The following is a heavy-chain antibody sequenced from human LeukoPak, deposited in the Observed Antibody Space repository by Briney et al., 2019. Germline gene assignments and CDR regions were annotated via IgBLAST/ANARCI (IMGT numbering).Heavy chain of an antibody. CDR3: ARAHRRSDYYYYYMDV. CDR2: IRYDGSNK. CDR1: GFTFSRYD. V-gene: IGHV3-30*02. Sequence: GGSLRLSCAASGFTFSRYDMHWVRQAPGKGLEWVAFIRYDGSNKYYADSVKGRFTISRDNSKNTLYLQMNSLRAEDTAVYYCARAHRRSDYYYYYMDVWGKGTTVTISS. J-gene: IGHJ6*03. D-gene: IGHD3-3*01.